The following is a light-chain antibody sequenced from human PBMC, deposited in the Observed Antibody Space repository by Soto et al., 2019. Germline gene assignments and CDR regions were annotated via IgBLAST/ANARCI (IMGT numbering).Light chain of an antibody. Sequence: QSVLTQPPSVSAAPGQKVTISCSGSSSNVGNSYVSWYQQLPGTVPKRPIYDDNKRPSGIPDRFSGSKSGTSATLGITGLQTGDEADYYCGTWDSSLTAGVFGGGTKLTVL. J-gene: IGLJ2*01. CDR2: DDN. V-gene: IGLV1-51*01. CDR1: SSNVGNSY. CDR3: GTWDSSLTAGV.